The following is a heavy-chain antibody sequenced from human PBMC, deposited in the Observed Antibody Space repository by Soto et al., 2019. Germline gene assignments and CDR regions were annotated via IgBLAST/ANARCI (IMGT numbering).Heavy chain of an antibody. CDR1: GLTFTDDW. CDR2: IISKASGGTT. CDR3: VWQSDFIGAWH. D-gene: IGHD1-26*01. V-gene: IGHV3-15*07. J-gene: IGHJ4*02. Sequence: KPGGSLRLSCTVSGLTFTDDWMNWVRQAPGKGLEWVGRIISKASGGTTDYAAPAKGRFTISRGDSKNTLFLQMDSLQIGDTAVYFCVWQSDFIGAWHWGQGT.